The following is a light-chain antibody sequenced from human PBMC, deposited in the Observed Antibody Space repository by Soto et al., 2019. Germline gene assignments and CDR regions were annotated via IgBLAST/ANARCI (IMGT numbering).Light chain of an antibody. CDR3: CSYAGTVAYV. CDR2: EVN. J-gene: IGLJ1*01. CDR1: ASDFGAYNL. Sequence: QSVLTQPASVSGSPGPSITISCAGTASDFGAYNLVSWYQQHTGNAPKLIICEVNTRPSGISNRFSGSKSGDTASLTISGLQAEDEADYFCCSYAGTVAYVFGTGAKGTV. V-gene: IGLV2-23*02.